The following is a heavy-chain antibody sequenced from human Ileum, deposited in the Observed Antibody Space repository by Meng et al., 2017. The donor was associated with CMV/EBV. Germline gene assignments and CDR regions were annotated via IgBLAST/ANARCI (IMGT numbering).Heavy chain of an antibody. J-gene: IGHJ4*02. CDR2: IHHTRIT. CDR1: GGSVSSDNW. Sequence: SLTCYFLGGSVSSDNWWGWVRQPPGKGLEWIGEIHHTRITNYKSSLKSRVTISVDKSKNQFSLKLNSVTAADTAVYYCARVWGNFFDYWGQGTLVTVSS. V-gene: IGHV4-4*02. CDR3: ARVWGNFFDY. D-gene: IGHD3-16*01.